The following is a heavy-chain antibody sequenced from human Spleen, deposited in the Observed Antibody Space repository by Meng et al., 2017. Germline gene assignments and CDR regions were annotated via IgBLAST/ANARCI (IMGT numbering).Heavy chain of an antibody. CDR1: GFTFSRYS. V-gene: IGHV3-21*01. D-gene: IGHD1-26*01. Sequence: VQLVESGGGLVKPAGSLRLSCAASGFTFSRYSINWIRQAPGKGLEWVSSISGSSNYIYYADSVKGRFTISRDNAKNSVYLQMNSLRVDDTAVYYCAREVGAYDFWGQGTLVTVSS. J-gene: IGHJ4*02. CDR3: AREVGAYDF. CDR2: ISGSSNYI.